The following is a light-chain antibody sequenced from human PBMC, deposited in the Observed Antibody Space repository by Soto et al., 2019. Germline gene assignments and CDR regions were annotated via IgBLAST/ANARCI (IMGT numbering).Light chain of an antibody. J-gene: IGLJ1*01. CDR2: EVS. V-gene: IGLV2-14*01. CDR1: SSDVGNYKY. Sequence: QSVLTQPASVSGSPGQSITISCTGTSSDVGNYKYVSWYQQHPGKAPKLMIYEVSNRPSGVSNRFSGSKSGNTASLTISGLQAEDETDYYCATWDDSLNGFYVFGTGTKVTVL. CDR3: ATWDDSLNGFYV.